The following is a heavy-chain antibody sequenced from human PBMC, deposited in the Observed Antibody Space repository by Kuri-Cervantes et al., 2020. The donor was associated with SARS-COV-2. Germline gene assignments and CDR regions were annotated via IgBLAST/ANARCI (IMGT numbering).Heavy chain of an antibody. J-gene: IGHJ4*02. Sequence: GGSLRLSCAASGFTFSSYAMHWVRQAPGKGLEWVAVISYDGSNKYYADSVKGRFTISRDNSKNTLYLQMNSLRAEDTAVYYCAILETLWLHGYFDYWGQGTLVTVSS. D-gene: IGHD3-16*01. CDR3: AILETLWLHGYFDY. CDR2: ISYDGSNK. V-gene: IGHV3-30-3*01. CDR1: GFTFSSYA.